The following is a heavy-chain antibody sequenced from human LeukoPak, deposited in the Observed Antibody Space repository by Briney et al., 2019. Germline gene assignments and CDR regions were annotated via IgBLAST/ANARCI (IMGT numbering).Heavy chain of an antibody. J-gene: IGHJ4*02. Sequence: ASVKVSCKASGYTFTSYGISWVRQAPGQGLEWMGRINPNSGGTNYAQKFQGRVTMTRDTSISTAYMELSRLRSDDTAVYYCARRITMVRGVNADYWGQGTLVTVSS. D-gene: IGHD3-10*01. CDR2: INPNSGGT. V-gene: IGHV1-2*02. CDR3: ARRITMVRGVNADY. CDR1: GYTFTSYG.